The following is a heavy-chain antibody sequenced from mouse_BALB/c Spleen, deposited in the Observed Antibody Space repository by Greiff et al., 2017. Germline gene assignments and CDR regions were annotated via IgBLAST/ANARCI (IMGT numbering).Heavy chain of an antibody. J-gene: IGHJ3*01. CDR3: ARKGGYYVGFAY. V-gene: IGHV1-80*01. CDR1: GYAFSSYW. D-gene: IGHD2-3*01. Sequence: VMLVESGAELVRPGSSVKISCKASGYAFSSYWMNWVKQRPGQGLEWIGQIYPGDGDTNYNGKFKGKATLTADKSSSTAYMQLSSLTSEDSAVYFCARKGGYYVGFAYWGQGTLVTVSA. CDR2: IYPGDGDT.